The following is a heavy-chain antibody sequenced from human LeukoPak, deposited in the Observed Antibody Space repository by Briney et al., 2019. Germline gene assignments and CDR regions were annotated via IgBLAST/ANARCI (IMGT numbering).Heavy chain of an antibody. V-gene: IGHV1-3*01. J-gene: IGHJ5*02. CDR2: INAGNGNT. CDR1: GSTFTDDV. Sequence: ASVKVSCKASGSTFTDDVMHWVRQAPGQRLEWMGWINAGNGNTKYSQKFQGRVTITRDTSASTVYMELSSLRSEDSAVYYCAREVWGFDPWGQGTLVTVSS. CDR3: AREVWGFDP. D-gene: IGHD7-27*01.